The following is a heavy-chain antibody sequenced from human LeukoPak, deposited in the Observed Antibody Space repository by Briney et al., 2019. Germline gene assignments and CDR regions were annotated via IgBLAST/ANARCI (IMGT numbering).Heavy chain of an antibody. CDR3: ARSGVVAGTFDY. V-gene: IGHV4-4*07. D-gene: IGHD6-19*01. CDR1: GGSISSYY. Sequence: SETLSLTWTVSGGSISSYYWSWIRQPAGKGLEWIGRIYTSGSTNYNPSLKSRVTMSVDTSKNQFSLKLSSVTAADTAVYYCARSGVVAGTFDYWGQGTLVTVSS. J-gene: IGHJ4*02. CDR2: IYTSGST.